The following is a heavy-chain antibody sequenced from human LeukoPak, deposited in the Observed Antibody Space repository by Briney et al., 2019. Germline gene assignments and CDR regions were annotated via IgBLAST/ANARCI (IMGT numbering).Heavy chain of an antibody. V-gene: IGHV3-21*01. D-gene: IGHD2-21*01. J-gene: IGHJ4*02. CDR3: AREGERGYFDT. CDR2: ISSSSSYI. Sequence: GGSLRLSCAASGFTFSSYSMNWVRQAPGKGLEWVSSISSSSSYIYYADSVKGRFTISRDNAKNSLYLQMNSLRAEDTAVYYCAREGERGYFDTWGQGTLVTVSS. CDR1: GFTFSSYS.